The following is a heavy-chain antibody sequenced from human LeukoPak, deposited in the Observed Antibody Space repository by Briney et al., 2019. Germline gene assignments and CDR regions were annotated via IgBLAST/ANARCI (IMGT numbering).Heavy chain of an antibody. CDR1: GGSITSGGYY. V-gene: IGHV4-31*03. CDR2: IYYSGVT. D-gene: IGHD4-11*01. J-gene: IGHJ5*02. Sequence: PSQTLSLTCTVSGGSITSGGYYWSWIRQLPGKGLEWIGYIYYSGVTHYNPSLKSRVTISLDTSQNQFSLRLSSVTVADTAVYYCAREEYSNGGWFDPWGQGTLVTVSS. CDR3: AREEYSNGGWFDP.